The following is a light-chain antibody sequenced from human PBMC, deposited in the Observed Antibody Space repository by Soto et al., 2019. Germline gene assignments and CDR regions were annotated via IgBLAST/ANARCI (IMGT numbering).Light chain of an antibody. J-gene: IGKJ1*01. CDR1: QSVNSLF. CDR2: GTT. V-gene: IGKV3-20*01. Sequence: EIALTQSPGILSLSPGDRVTLSCRASQSVNSLFFGWHQQKPGQAPRLVIYGTTNRAAGIPDRFSGSGSGTDFTLTISRLEPEDSAVYFCQQYGVSPKTFGQGTKVDIK. CDR3: QQYGVSPKT.